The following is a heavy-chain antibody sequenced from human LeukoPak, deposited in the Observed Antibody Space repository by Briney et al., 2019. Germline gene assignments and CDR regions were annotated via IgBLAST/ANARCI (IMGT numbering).Heavy chain of an antibody. CDR3: ARGYSSSWTYYFDY. J-gene: IGHJ4*02. Sequence: SETLSLTCTVSGGSISIYYWSWIRQPPGKGLEWIGYIYYSGSTNYNPSLKSRVTISVDTSKNQFSLKLSSVTAADTAVYYCARGYSSSWTYYFDYWGQGTLVTVSS. CDR1: GGSISIYY. V-gene: IGHV4-59*01. CDR2: IYYSGST. D-gene: IGHD6-13*01.